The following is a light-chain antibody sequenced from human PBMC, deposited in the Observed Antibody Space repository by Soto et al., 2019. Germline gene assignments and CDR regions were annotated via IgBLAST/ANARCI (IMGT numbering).Light chain of an antibody. CDR3: QQYGRSGT. V-gene: IGKV3-20*01. Sequence: EIGLTHAPATLSLSPWELATLCCRASQSVSNSALAWYLLQPAQAPRLLIYGASSRATGIPDRFSGSGSGTDFILTISRLEPEDFAVYYCQQYGRSGTFGHGTKVDIK. CDR2: GAS. CDR1: QSVSNSA. J-gene: IGKJ1*01.